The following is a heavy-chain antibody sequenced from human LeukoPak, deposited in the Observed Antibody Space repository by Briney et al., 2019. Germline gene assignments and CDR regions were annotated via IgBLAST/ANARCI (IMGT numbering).Heavy chain of an antibody. CDR1: GFTFSSYS. V-gene: IGHV3-21*01. J-gene: IGHJ3*02. CDR3: ARVGAHYYYYDSSGPPDAFDI. Sequence: GGSLRLSCAASGFTFSSYSMNWVRQAPGKGLEWVSSISSSSSYIYYADSVKGRFTISRDNAKNSLYLQMNSLRAEDTAVYYCARVGAHYYYYDSSGPPDAFDIWGQGTMVTVSS. CDR2: ISSSSSYI. D-gene: IGHD3-22*01.